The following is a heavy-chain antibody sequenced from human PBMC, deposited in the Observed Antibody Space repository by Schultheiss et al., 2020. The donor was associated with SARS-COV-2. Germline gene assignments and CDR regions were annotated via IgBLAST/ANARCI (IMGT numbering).Heavy chain of an antibody. D-gene: IGHD3-22*01. J-gene: IGHJ4*02. CDR1: GYTFTGYY. V-gene: IGHV1-2*02. CDR3: ARTDSSGYLFLDY. CDR2: INPNSGGT. Sequence: ASVKVSCKASGYTFTGYYMHWVRQAPGQGLEWMGWINPNSGGTNYAQKFQGRVTMTRNTSISTAYMELSSLRSEDTAVYYCARTDSSGYLFLDYWGQGTLVTVSS.